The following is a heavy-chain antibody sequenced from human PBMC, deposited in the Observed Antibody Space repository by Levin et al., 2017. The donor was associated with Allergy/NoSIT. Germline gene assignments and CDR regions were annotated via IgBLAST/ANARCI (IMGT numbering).Heavy chain of an antibody. D-gene: IGHD2-15*01. J-gene: IGHJ3*02. Sequence: NASETLSLTCAVYGASFSDYYWNWIRQPPGKGLEWIAEINHSGSTNYNPSLKSRVTISVDTSKNQFSLKLSSVTAADTAVYYCARGYIVVVVSAPDAFDIWGEGTLVTVSS. CDR2: INHSGST. CDR1: GASFSDYY. V-gene: IGHV4-34*01. CDR3: ARGYIVVVVSAPDAFDI.